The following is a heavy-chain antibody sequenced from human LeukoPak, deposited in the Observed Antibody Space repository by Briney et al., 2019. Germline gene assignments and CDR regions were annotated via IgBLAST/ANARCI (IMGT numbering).Heavy chain of an antibody. V-gene: IGHV4-4*07. CDR1: GGSISSYY. J-gene: IGHJ3*01. CDR2: IYSSGST. D-gene: IGHD1-26*01. CDR3: AKWTEGGAFDS. Sequence: SETLSLTCTVSGGSISSYYWSWIRQPAGKELEWIGRIYSSGSTNYNPSLKSRVTISVDTSKNQFSLKLSSVTAADTAVYYCAKWTEGGAFDSWGQGTMLIVSS.